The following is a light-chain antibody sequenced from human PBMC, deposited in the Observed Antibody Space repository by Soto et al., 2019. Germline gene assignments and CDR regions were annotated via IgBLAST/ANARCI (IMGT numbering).Light chain of an antibody. V-gene: IGLV2-14*03. J-gene: IGLJ2*01. CDR1: NSDIGGYNY. CDR3: SSYTSRSTLGV. CDR2: DVS. Sequence: QSVLTQPASVSGSPGQSITISCTGTNSDIGGYNYVSWYQQHPGKAPKLMIYDVSNRPSGVSYRFSGSKSGNTASLTISGLQAEDEAAYYCSSYTSRSTLGVFGGGTQLTVL.